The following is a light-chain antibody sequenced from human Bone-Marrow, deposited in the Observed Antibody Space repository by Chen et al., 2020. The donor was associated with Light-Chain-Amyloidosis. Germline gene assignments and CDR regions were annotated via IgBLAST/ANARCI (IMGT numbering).Light chain of an antibody. CDR1: SSDVGGHNH. V-gene: IGLV2-14*01. J-gene: IGLJ1*01. CDR2: EVT. Sequence: SALTQPASVPGSPGQSITISCTGTSSDVGGHNHVSSYQQHADKAPKLMIYEVTNRPSWVPDRFSGSKSDNTASLTISVLQTEDVDDYFCSSYTITNTLVFGSGTRVTVL. CDR3: SSYTITNTLV.